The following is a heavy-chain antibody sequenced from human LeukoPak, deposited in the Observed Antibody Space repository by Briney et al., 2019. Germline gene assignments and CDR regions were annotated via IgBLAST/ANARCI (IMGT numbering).Heavy chain of an antibody. J-gene: IGHJ5*02. D-gene: IGHD2-2*01. CDR1: GGTFSSYA. Sequence: ASVKVSCKASGGTFSSYAISWVRQAPGQGLEWMGGIIPIFGTANYAQKFQGRVTITADESTSTAYMELSSLRSEDTAVYYCAREDIVVVPAASNWFDPWGQGTLVTVSS. CDR2: IIPIFGTA. CDR3: AREDIVVVPAASNWFDP. V-gene: IGHV1-69*13.